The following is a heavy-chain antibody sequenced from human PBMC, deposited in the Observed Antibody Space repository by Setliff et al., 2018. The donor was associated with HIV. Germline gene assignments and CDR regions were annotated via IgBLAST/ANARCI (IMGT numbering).Heavy chain of an antibody. V-gene: IGHV1-8*02. Sequence: ASVKVSCKASGYTFNNYDIHWVRQATGEGLEWMGWMNPKTGNTGYEQKFQDRANLTRNTSISIAYMELSGLTSEDTAVYYCARALAWCPYYDFWSGSYRYQYNYMDVWGKGTKVTVSS. CDR2: MNPKTGNT. CDR3: ARALAWCPYYDFWSGSYRYQYNYMDV. CDR1: GYTFNNYD. J-gene: IGHJ6*03. D-gene: IGHD3-3*01.